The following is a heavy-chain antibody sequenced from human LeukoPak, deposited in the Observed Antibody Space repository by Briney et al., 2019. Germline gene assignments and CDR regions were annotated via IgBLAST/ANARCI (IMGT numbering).Heavy chain of an antibody. CDR3: AKSRQMATRGWAQPGYY. Sequence: AGGSLRLSCAASGFTFSSYGMHWVRQAPGKGLEWVAFIRNDGRNKFYADSVKGRFTISRDNSKNTLYLQMNSLRAEDTAVYYCAKSRQMATRGWAQPGYYWGQGTLVTVSS. V-gene: IGHV3-30*02. D-gene: IGHD5-24*01. CDR1: GFTFSSYG. J-gene: IGHJ4*02. CDR2: IRNDGRNK.